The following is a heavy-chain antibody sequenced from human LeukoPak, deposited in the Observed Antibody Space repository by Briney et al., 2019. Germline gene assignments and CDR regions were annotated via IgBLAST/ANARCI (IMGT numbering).Heavy chain of an antibody. CDR3: ARGGASSRYFDF. D-gene: IGHD6-13*01. CDR1: DYSISNTYY. Sequence: PSETLSLTCTVSDYSISNTYYWGWIRQPPGKGLEWIGNIHHSGITNYNPSLKSRVSISIDTSKNQFSLKLTSVTSADTAVYYCARGGASSRYFDFWGQGTLVTVSS. J-gene: IGHJ4*02. CDR2: IHHSGIT. V-gene: IGHV4-38-2*02.